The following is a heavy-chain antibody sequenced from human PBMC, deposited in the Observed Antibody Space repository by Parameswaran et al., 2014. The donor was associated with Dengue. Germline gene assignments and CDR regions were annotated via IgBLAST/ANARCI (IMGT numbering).Heavy chain of an antibody. CDR3: VKFSPAGDEN. V-gene: IGHV3-30*18. J-gene: IGHJ4*02. Sequence: VRQMPGKGLEWVAVISYAGGEKYYADSVKGRFTISRDNSKNTMYLQLTSLRVEDTAVYYCVKFSPAGDENWGQGTLVTVSS. D-gene: IGHD6-13*01. CDR2: ISYAGGEK.